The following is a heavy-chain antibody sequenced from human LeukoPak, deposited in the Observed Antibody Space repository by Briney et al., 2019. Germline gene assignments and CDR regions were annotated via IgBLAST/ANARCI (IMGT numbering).Heavy chain of an antibody. J-gene: IGHJ4*02. D-gene: IGHD6-19*01. CDR2: LNPYSGDT. Sequence: GASVTVSCKASGYTFTGYYIHWVRQAPGQGLEWVGWLNPYSGDTNYAQTFHGRVTLTRDTSISTAYMELSRLRSDDTAVYFCATGQEQWLVLGTGRHRYFDYWGQGTGLTVSS. CDR1: GYTFTGYY. V-gene: IGHV1-2*02. CDR3: ATGQEQWLVLGTGRHRYFDY.